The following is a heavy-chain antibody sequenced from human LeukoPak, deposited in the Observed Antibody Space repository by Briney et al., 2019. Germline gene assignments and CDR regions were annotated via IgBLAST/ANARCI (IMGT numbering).Heavy chain of an antibody. Sequence: SETLSLTCTVSGGSISSYHWSWIRQPPGKGLEWIGHIYYSWTTNSTPSLKSRVTFSVDTSKNQFSLELTSVTAADTAVYYCARQNPAASGQGLDYWGQGALVTVSS. CDR1: GGSISSYH. CDR2: IYYSWTT. D-gene: IGHD6-13*01. J-gene: IGHJ4*02. CDR3: ARQNPAASGQGLDY. V-gene: IGHV4-59*08.